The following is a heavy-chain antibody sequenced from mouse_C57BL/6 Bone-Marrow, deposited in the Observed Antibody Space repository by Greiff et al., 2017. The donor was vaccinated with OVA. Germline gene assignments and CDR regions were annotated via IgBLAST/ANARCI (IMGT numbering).Heavy chain of an antibody. CDR1: GYTFTSYW. D-gene: IGHD4-1*01. J-gene: IGHJ4*01. CDR3: ERKETGTNFARDY. V-gene: IGHV1-52*01. CDR2: IDPSDSET. Sequence: QVQLQQPGAELVRPGSSVKLSCKASGYTFTSYWMHWVKQRPIQGLEWIGNIDPSDSETHYNQKFKDKATLTVDKSSSTAYMQLSSLTSEDSGVYYGERKETGTNFARDYWGQETSVPVPP.